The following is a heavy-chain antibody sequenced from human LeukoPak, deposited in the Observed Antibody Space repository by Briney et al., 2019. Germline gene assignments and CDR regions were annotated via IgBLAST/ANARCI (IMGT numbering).Heavy chain of an antibody. V-gene: IGHV1-8*03. Sequence: ASVTVSCKASGYSFTSYDVTWVRQAPGQGLEWMGWMNPNSGNTAYAQKFQGRVTVTSDTSITTAYMELSSLRSEDTAVYYCATSLFCSNGVCYTGGYYFDYWGQGTLVTVSS. CDR3: ATSLFCSNGVCYTGGYYFDY. D-gene: IGHD2-8*01. J-gene: IGHJ4*02. CDR1: GYSFTSYD. CDR2: MNPNSGNT.